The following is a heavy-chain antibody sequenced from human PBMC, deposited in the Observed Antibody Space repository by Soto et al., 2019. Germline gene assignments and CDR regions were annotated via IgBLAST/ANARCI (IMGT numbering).Heavy chain of an antibody. CDR1: GFTFSSYG. CDR2: ISYDGSNK. V-gene: IGHV3-30*18. CDR3: AKDIWDFWSGYPNAFDI. J-gene: IGHJ3*02. Sequence: QPGGSLRLSCAASGFTFSSYGMHWVRQAPGKGLEWVAVISYDGSNKYYADSVKGRFTISRDNSKNTLYLQMNSLRAEDTAVYYCAKDIWDFWSGYPNAFDISGPVTMVTVSS. D-gene: IGHD3-3*01.